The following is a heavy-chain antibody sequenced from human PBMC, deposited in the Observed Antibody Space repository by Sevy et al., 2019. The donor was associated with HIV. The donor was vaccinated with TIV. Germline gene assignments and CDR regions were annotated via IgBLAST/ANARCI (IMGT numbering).Heavy chain of an antibody. CDR3: ARDSGTFHALDL. CDR2: IGSGGETT. CDR1: GFPFSSYS. V-gene: IGHV3-64*01. J-gene: IGHJ3*01. Sequence: GGSLRLSCAASGFPFSSYSFYWVRQAPGKGLEYVSAIGSGGETTLYASSVKGRFTISRDNSKNTVFLQMGRLRSEDMGVYYCARDSGTFHALDLWGRGTMVTVSS. D-gene: IGHD1-26*01.